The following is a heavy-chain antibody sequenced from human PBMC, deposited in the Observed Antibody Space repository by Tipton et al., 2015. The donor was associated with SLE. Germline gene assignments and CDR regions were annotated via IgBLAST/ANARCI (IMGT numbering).Heavy chain of an antibody. CDR1: GGSISSYY. V-gene: IGHV4-59*08. J-gene: IGHJ4*02. CDR3: ARGDSYFDY. D-gene: IGHD3-10*01. Sequence: LRLSCTVSGGSISSYYWSWIRQPPGKGLEWIGYIYYSGSTYYNPSLKSRVTISVDTSKNQFSLKLSCVTAADTAVYYCARGDSYFDYWGQGTLVTVSS. CDR2: IYYSGST.